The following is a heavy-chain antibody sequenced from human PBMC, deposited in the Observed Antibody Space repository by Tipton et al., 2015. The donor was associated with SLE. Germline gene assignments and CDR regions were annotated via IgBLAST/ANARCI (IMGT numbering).Heavy chain of an antibody. V-gene: IGHV4-4*07. D-gene: IGHD1-26*01. CDR3: ARNEVGRYGFYYMDV. CDR1: GGSISRYS. J-gene: IGHJ6*03. Sequence: TLSLTCTVSGGSISRYSWSWIRQPAGKALEWIGHAYASGNTNYNPSLKSRVTMSVETSKNQFSLKLSSVTAADTAVYYCARNEVGRYGFYYMDVWGKGTTVTVSS. CDR2: AYASGNT.